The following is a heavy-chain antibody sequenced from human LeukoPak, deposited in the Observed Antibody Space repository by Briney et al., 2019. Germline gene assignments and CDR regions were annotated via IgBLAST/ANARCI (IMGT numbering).Heavy chain of an antibody. CDR3: ARVKREWRLLFYFDY. CDR2: INPNSGGT. D-gene: IGHD2-21*02. V-gene: IGHV1-2*02. Sequence: ASVKVSCKASGYTFTGYYMHWVRPAPGQGLAWMGWINPNSGGTNYAQKFQGRVTMTRDTSISTAYMELSRLRSDDTAVYYCARVKREWRLLFYFDYWGQGTLVTVSS. J-gene: IGHJ4*02. CDR1: GYTFTGYY.